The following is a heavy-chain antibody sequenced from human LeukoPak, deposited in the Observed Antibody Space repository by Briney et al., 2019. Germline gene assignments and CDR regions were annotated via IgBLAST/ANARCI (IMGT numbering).Heavy chain of an antibody. CDR3: ARHAGGISATGTRPFDY. Sequence: KPSETLSLTCTVSGASFSSSTYYWGWIRQPPGKGLEWIGSIYYSGSTYCNPSLKSRVTMSVDTSKNQFSLKLSSVTAADTAVYYCARHAGGISATGTRPFDYWGQGTLVTVSS. CDR1: GASFSSSTYY. CDR2: IYYSGST. J-gene: IGHJ4*02. V-gene: IGHV4-39*01. D-gene: IGHD6-13*01.